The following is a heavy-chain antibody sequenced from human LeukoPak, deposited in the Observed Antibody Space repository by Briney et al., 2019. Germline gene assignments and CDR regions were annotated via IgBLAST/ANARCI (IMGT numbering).Heavy chain of an antibody. Sequence: PGGSLRLSCAASGFTLSSYWMSWVRQAPGKGLEWVANIKQDGSEKYYVDSVKGRFTISRDNAKNSLYLQMNSLRAEDTAVYYCARRYCSGGSCYSHFDYWGQGTLVTVSS. CDR1: GFTLSSYW. CDR3: ARRYCSGGSCYSHFDY. J-gene: IGHJ4*02. D-gene: IGHD2-15*01. V-gene: IGHV3-7*01. CDR2: IKQDGSEK.